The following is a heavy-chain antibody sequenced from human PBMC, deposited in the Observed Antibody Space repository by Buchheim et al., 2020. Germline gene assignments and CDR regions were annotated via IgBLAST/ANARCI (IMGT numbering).Heavy chain of an antibody. CDR2: INQDGTAT. Sequence: EVQLVESGGGLVQPGGSLRLSCAASGFTFTSYWMSWVRQAPGKGLEWVANINQDGTATDYVDSVEGRFTISRDNAKDSLFLQMNSLRAEDTAVYYCARALVGDGYSSGYWGQGTL. V-gene: IGHV3-7*01. CDR3: ARALVGDGYSSGY. CDR1: GFTFTSYW. J-gene: IGHJ4*02. D-gene: IGHD5-24*01.